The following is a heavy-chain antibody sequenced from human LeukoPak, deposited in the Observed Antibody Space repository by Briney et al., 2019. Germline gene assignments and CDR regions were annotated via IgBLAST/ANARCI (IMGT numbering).Heavy chain of an antibody. Sequence: GGSLRLSCAASGFTFNNYGMHWVRQAPGKGLEWVSGISWNSGSIGYADSVKGRFTISRDNAKNSLYLQMNSLRAEDTALYYCAADSSGYYGLIDYWGQGTLVTVSS. D-gene: IGHD3-22*01. CDR3: AADSSGYYGLIDY. V-gene: IGHV3-9*01. CDR1: GFTFNNYG. CDR2: ISWNSGSI. J-gene: IGHJ4*02.